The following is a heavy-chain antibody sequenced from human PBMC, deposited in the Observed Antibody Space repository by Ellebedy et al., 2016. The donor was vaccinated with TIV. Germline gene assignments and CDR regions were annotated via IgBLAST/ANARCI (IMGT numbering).Heavy chain of an antibody. D-gene: IGHD3-9*01. Sequence: PRGSLRLSCAASGFLFSDCWMTWVRQAPGKGRELVVKLEQGGNAKHYVDSVKGRFTISRDNAKNSLFMQMNNLRAEDTAVYYCARTGNGYNGMDVWGQGTTVSVSS. CDR1: GFLFSDCW. CDR2: LEQGGNAK. J-gene: IGHJ6*02. CDR3: ARTGNGYNGMDV. V-gene: IGHV3-7*03.